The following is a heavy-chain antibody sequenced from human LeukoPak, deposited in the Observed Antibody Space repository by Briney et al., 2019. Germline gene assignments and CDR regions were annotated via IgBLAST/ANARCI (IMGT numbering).Heavy chain of an antibody. CDR3: ARAFDSYDILTGYYDGRFDP. Sequence: GASVKVSCKASGYIFTNYGMNWVRQAPGQGLEWMGGIIPIFGTANYAQKFQGRVTITADESTSTAYMELSSLRSEDTAVYYCARAFDSYDILTGYYDGRFDPWGQGTLVTVSS. J-gene: IGHJ5*02. V-gene: IGHV1-69*13. D-gene: IGHD3-9*01. CDR2: IIPIFGTA. CDR1: GYIFTNYG.